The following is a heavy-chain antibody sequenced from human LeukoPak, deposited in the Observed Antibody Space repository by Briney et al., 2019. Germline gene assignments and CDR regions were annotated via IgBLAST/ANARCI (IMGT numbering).Heavy chain of an antibody. CDR3: ASYGGFDYFDF. Sequence: GGSLRLSCAASGFTFNNYWMHWVRQAPGVRLVWVSRIDGGGSSTSYADSVKGRFTISRDSAKNTLYLQMDSLRAEDTAVYYCASYGGFDYFDFWGQGTLVTVSS. D-gene: IGHD4-23*01. J-gene: IGHJ4*02. V-gene: IGHV3-74*01. CDR1: GFTFNNYW. CDR2: IDGGGSST.